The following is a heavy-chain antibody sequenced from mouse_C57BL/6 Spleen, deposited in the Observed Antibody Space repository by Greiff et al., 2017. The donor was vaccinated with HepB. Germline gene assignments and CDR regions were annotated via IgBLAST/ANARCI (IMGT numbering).Heavy chain of an antibody. CDR3: AKGGPDS. Sequence: SGPELVKPGASVKISCKASGYAFSSSWMNGVKQRPGKGLEWIGRIYPGDGDTNYNGKFKGKATLTTDKTSSTAYMKLRSLTSEDSAVYFCAKGGPDSWDQAPPPTVSS. J-gene: IGHJ2*01. CDR1: GYAFSSSW. V-gene: IGHV1-82*01. CDR2: IYPGDGDT.